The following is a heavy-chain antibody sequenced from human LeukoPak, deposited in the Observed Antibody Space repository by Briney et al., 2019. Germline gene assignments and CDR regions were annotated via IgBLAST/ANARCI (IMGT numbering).Heavy chain of an antibody. D-gene: IGHD4-17*01. J-gene: IGHJ4*02. Sequence: GGSLRLSCAASGFTFSSYSMNWVRQAPGKGLEWVSSISSSSSYIYYADSVKGRFTISRDNAKNSLYLQMNSLRAEDTAVYYCARGLFGGGDYARPDDEIWGQGTLVTVSS. V-gene: IGHV3-21*01. CDR1: GFTFSSYS. CDR2: ISSSSSYI. CDR3: ARGLFGGGDYARPDDEI.